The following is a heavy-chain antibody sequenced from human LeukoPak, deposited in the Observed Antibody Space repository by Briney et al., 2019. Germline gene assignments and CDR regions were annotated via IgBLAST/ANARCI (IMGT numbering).Heavy chain of an antibody. V-gene: IGHV3-21*01. CDR1: GFTFSSYS. D-gene: IGHD3-10*01. J-gene: IGHJ3*02. CDR3: AKEGDYYGSGSYRDGFDI. Sequence: GGSLRLSCAASGFTFSSYSMNWVRQAPGKGLEWVSSISSSSSYIYYADSVKGRFTISRDNAKNSLYLQMNSLRAEDTAVYYCAKEGDYYGSGSYRDGFDIWGQGTRATVSS. CDR2: ISSSSSYI.